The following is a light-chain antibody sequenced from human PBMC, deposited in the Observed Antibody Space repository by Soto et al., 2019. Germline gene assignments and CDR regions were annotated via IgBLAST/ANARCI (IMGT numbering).Light chain of an antibody. CDR1: QCVSSN. CDR3: QQYHNWPPWT. CDR2: DTS. V-gene: IGKV3-15*01. Sequence: EIVMTQSPATLSVSPGERATLSCRASQCVSSNLAWYQHKPGQAPRLLIYDTSTRATGIPDRFSGSGSGTEFTLSISSLQSEDFAVYFCQQYHNWPPWTFGQGTKVEIK. J-gene: IGKJ1*01.